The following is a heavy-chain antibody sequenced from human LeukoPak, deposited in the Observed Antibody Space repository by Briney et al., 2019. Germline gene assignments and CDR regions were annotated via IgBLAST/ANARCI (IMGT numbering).Heavy chain of an antibody. V-gene: IGHV3-23*01. J-gene: IGHJ4*02. CDR3: AKDIGWVGPAAHCFDY. CDR1: GFTFSRYA. Sequence: PLGSLRLSSAPSGFTFSRYAMSWVRQSPRERLEWVSAISGSVGSTYYADSVKGRFTISRDNSKNTLYLQMNSLRAEDTSVYYCAKDIGWVGPAAHCFDYWGQGTLVTVSS. D-gene: IGHD2-2*01. CDR2: ISGSVGST.